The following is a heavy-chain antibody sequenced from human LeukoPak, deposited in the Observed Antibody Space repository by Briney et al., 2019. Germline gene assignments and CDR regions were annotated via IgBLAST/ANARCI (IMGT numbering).Heavy chain of an antibody. CDR3: ATSRPPGGGLYAHHTHFDY. CDR2: FDPEDGET. Sequence: ASVKVSCKVSGYTLTELSMHWVRQAPGKGLEWMGGFDPEDGETIHAQKFQGRVTMTEDTSTDTAYMELSSLRSEDTAVYYCATSRPPGGGLYAHHTHFDYWGQGTLVTVSS. CDR1: GYTLTELS. D-gene: IGHD2-8*01. J-gene: IGHJ4*02. V-gene: IGHV1-24*01.